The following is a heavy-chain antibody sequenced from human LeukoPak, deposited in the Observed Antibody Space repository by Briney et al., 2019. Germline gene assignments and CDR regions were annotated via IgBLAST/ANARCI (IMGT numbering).Heavy chain of an antibody. J-gene: IGHJ4*02. D-gene: IGHD5-12*01. CDR1: RFTFSAYA. V-gene: IGHV3-23*01. CDR3: ARVSGYNFDY. Sequence: GGSLRLSCAASRFTFSAYAMNWVRQAPGKGLEWVSAISRNGETTYYADSVKGRFTISRDNSKNTLYLQMNSLRAEDTAVYYRARVSGYNFDYWGQGTLVTVSS. CDR2: ISRNGETT.